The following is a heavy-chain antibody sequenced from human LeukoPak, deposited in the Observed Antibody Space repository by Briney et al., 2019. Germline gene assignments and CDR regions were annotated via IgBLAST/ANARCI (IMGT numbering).Heavy chain of an antibody. J-gene: IGHJ3*02. D-gene: IGHD3-22*01. CDR2: IYSGGST. V-gene: IGHV3-66*01. CDR1: GFTVSSNY. Sequence: GGSLRLSCAASGFTVSSNYMNWVRQAPGKGLEWVSIIYSGGSTYYADSVKGRFTISRDNSKNTLYLQMNSLRAEDTAVYYCARGISRGYYDAFDIWGQGTMVTVSS. CDR3: ARGISRGYYDAFDI.